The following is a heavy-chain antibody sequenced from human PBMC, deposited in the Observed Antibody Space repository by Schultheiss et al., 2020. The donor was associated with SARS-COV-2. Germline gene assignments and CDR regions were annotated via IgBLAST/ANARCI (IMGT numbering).Heavy chain of an antibody. V-gene: IGHV4-4*02. J-gene: IGHJ6*02. D-gene: IGHD5-18*01. Sequence: SETLSLTCAVSGGSISSSNWWSWVRQPPGKGLEWIGEIYHSGSTNYNPSLKSRVTISVDKSKNQFSLKLSSVTAADTAVYYCARDGGYSYGNYYYGMDVWGQGTTVTVSS. CDR1: GGSISSSNW. CDR3: ARDGGYSYGNYYYGMDV. CDR2: IYHSGST.